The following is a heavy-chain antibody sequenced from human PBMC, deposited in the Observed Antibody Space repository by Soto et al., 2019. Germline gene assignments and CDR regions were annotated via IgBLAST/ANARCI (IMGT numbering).Heavy chain of an antibody. J-gene: IGHJ4*02. V-gene: IGHV4-39*01. Sequence: SETLSLTCTVSGGSISSSSYYWGWIRQPPGKGLEWIGSIYYSGSTYYNPSLKSRVTISVDTSKNQFSLKLSSVTAADTAVYYCARRFSSDLNYSRGDYWGQGTLVTVSS. D-gene: IGHD6-13*01. CDR3: ARRFSSDLNYSRGDY. CDR1: GGSISSSSYY. CDR2: IYYSGST.